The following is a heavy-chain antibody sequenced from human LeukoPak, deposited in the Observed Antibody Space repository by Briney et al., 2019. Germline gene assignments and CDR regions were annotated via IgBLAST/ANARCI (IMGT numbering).Heavy chain of an antibody. CDR3: ARRYYYGSGSYYYFDY. J-gene: IGHJ4*02. CDR1: GFTFSSYW. CDR2: IKQDGSEK. V-gene: IGHV3-7*01. D-gene: IGHD3-10*01. Sequence: GRSLRLSCAASGFTFSSYWMSWVRQAPGKGLEWAANIKQDGSEKYYVDSVKGRFTISRDNAKNSLYLQMNSLRAEDTAVYYCARRYYYGSGSYYYFDYWGQGTLVTVSS.